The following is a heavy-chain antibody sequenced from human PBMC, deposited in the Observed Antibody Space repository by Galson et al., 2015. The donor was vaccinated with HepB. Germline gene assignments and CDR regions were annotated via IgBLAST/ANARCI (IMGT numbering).Heavy chain of an antibody. D-gene: IGHD1-26*01. Sequence: SLRLSCAASGFTFSNYGMHWVRQAPGKGLEWVALTSHDGSREYYVDSVKGRFTISRDNSKNTLYLQMNSLRAEDTAMYYCAKDPAPRSASYPGDYWGQGTLVTVSS. CDR3: AKDPAPRSASYPGDY. J-gene: IGHJ4*02. V-gene: IGHV3-30*18. CDR2: TSHDGSRE. CDR1: GFTFSNYG.